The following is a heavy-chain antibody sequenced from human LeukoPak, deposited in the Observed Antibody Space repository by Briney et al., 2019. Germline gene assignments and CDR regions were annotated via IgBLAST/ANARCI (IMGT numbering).Heavy chain of an antibody. J-gene: IGHJ4*02. CDR1: GGSFSGYY. CDR2: INHSGST. CDR3: ARDDGYSKLLDY. D-gene: IGHD2-15*01. V-gene: IGHV4-34*01. Sequence: PSETLSLTCAVYGGSFSGYYWSWIRQPPGKGLEWIGEINHSGSTNYNPSLKSRVTMSVDTSKNQFSLKLSSVTAADTAVYYCARDDGYSKLLDYWGQGTLVTVSS.